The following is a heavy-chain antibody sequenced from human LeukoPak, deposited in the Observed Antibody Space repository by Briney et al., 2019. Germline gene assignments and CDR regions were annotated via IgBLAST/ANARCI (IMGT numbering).Heavy chain of an antibody. J-gene: IGHJ5*02. CDR2: ISGSGGST. CDR1: GFTFSSYG. D-gene: IGHD6-13*01. V-gene: IGHV3-23*01. Sequence: GGSLRLSCAASGFTFSSYGMHWVRQAPGKGLEWVSAISGSGGSTYYADSVKGRFTISRDNSKNTLYLQMNSLRAEDTAVYYCARTYSSSWYDGWFDPWGQGTLVTVSS. CDR3: ARTYSSSWYDGWFDP.